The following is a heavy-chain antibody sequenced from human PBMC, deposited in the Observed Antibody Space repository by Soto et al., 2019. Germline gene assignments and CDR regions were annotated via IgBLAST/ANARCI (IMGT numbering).Heavy chain of an antibody. J-gene: IGHJ4*02. CDR1: GFTFDDYA. Sequence: VQLVESGGGLVQPGRSLRLSCVASGFTFDDYAMHWVRQAPGKGLEWVSGMRWNGGYIVYADSVKGRFTISRDNAKNSLYLQMNSLRPEDTALYYCAKDISLGELSATDHWGQGTLVTVSS. V-gene: IGHV3-9*01. CDR2: MRWNGGYI. CDR3: AKDISLGELSATDH. D-gene: IGHD3-16*02.